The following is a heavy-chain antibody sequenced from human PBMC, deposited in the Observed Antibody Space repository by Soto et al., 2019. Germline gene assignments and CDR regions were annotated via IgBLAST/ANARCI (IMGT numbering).Heavy chain of an antibody. Sequence: ASVKVSCKASGGTFSSYAISWVRQAPGQGLEWMGWISAYNGNTNYAQKLQGRVTMTTDTSTSTAYMELRSLRSDDTAVYYCARNIDSYGSGHDAFDIWGQGTMVTV. CDR2: ISAYNGNT. V-gene: IGHV1-18*01. CDR1: GGTFSSYA. D-gene: IGHD5-18*01. CDR3: ARNIDSYGSGHDAFDI. J-gene: IGHJ3*02.